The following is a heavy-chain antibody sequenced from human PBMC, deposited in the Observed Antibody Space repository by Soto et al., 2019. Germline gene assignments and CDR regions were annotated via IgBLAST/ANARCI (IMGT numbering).Heavy chain of an antibody. J-gene: IGHJ5*02. V-gene: IGHV4-61*08. Sequence: SETLPLTCTVSGGSISSGGYYWSWIRQPPGKGLEWIGYIYYSGSTNYNPSLKSRVTISVDTSKNQFSLKLSSVTAADTAVYYCARSPYKQLLLGNWFDPWGQGTLVTVSS. CDR1: GGSISSGGYY. CDR3: ARSPYKQLLLGNWFDP. D-gene: IGHD2-2*01. CDR2: IYYSGST.